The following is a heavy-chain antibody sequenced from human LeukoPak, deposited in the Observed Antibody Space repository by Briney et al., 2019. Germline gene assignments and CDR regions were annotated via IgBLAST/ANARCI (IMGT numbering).Heavy chain of an antibody. D-gene: IGHD2-2*01. V-gene: IGHV3-30-3*01. CDR2: ISYDGSNK. Sequence: GRSLRLSCAASGFTFSSYAMHWVRQAPGKGLEWVAVISYDGSNKYYADSVKGRFTISRDNSKNTPYLQMNSLRAEDTAVYYCARVFGEYQLLSNFDYWGQGTLVTVSS. CDR3: ARVFGEYQLLSNFDY. J-gene: IGHJ4*02. CDR1: GFTFSSYA.